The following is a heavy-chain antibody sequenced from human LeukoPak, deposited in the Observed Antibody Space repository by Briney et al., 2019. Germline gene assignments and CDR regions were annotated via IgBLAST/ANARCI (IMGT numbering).Heavy chain of an antibody. CDR2: IIPIFGTA. D-gene: IGHD4-11*01. CDR3: ARETVTSRFYYYYMDV. Sequence: ASVKVSCKASGGTFSSYAISWVRQAPGQGLEWMGGIIPIFGTANYAQKFQGRVTITADESTSTADMELSSLRSEDTAVYYCARETVTSRFYYYYMDVWGKGTTVTVSS. CDR1: GGTFSSYA. J-gene: IGHJ6*03. V-gene: IGHV1-69*13.